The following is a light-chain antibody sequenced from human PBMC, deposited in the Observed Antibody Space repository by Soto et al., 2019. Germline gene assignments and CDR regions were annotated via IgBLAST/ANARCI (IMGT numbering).Light chain of an antibody. J-gene: IGKJ2*01. Sequence: EIVMTQSPATLSVSPGDRATLSCRASQSVSTNLAWYQQKPGQSPRLLIYGASTRATGIPARFSGSGSETEYTLTNSSLHSEDFAVDCCQQYTNWPPYTFGQGTNLEIK. CDR2: GAS. V-gene: IGKV3-15*01. CDR1: QSVSTN. CDR3: QQYTNWPPYT.